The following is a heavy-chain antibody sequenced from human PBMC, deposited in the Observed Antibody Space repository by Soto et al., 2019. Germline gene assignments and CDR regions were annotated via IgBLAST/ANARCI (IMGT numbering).Heavy chain of an antibody. CDR3: ARADSSGYYLQYGMDV. D-gene: IGHD3-22*01. J-gene: IGHJ6*02. Sequence: QVQLVQSGAEVMKPGSSVKVSCKASGGTFSSYAISWVRQAPGQGLEWMGGIIPIFGTANYAQKFQGRVTITADESTSTAYMELSSLRSEDTAVYYCARADSSGYYLQYGMDVWGQGTTVTVSS. V-gene: IGHV1-69*01. CDR1: GGTFSSYA. CDR2: IIPIFGTA.